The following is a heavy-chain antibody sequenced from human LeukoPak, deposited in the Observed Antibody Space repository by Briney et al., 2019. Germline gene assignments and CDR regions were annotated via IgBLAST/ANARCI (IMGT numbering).Heavy chain of an antibody. CDR1: GGSISSSSYY. CDR2: IYYSGST. J-gene: IGHJ4*02. V-gene: IGHV4-39*07. Sequence: SETLSLTCTVSGGSISSSSYYWGWIRQPPGKGLEWIGSIYYSGSTYYNPSLKSRVTISVDTSKNQFSLKLSSVTAADTAVYYCARGRDRPLTNWGQGTLVTVSS. D-gene: IGHD3-3*01. CDR3: ARGRDRPLTN.